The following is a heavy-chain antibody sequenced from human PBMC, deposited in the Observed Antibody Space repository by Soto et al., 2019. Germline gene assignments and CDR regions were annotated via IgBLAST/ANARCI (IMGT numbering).Heavy chain of an antibody. V-gene: IGHV1-46*01. CDR1: GDTFTDSY. CDR3: ARGGHVVVVTAALDY. D-gene: IGHD2-21*02. CDR2: VNPSGGHT. J-gene: IGHJ4*02. Sequence: QVQLMQSGAEVKKPGASVKVSCKASGDTFTDSYIHWVRHAPGQGLEWMGTVNPSGGHTTYAQHFLGRVIMTRDTSTSTLYMELTSLTSDDTAIYYCARGGHVVVVTAALDYWGQGTLVTVSS.